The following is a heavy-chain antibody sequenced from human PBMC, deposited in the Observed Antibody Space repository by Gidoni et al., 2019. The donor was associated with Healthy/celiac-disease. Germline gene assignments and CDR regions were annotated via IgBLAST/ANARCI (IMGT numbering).Heavy chain of an antibody. CDR2: IYHSGST. CDR1: GGALSSGGYS. CDR3: ARAGGAFDI. V-gene: IGHV4-30-2*01. Sequence: QLQLQESGSGLVKPSQALSPPFAGPGGALSSGGYSWSWLRQPPGKGLEWIGYIYHSGSTYYNPSLKSRVTISVDRSKNQFSLKLSSVTAADTAVYYCARAGGAFDIWGQGTMVTVSS. J-gene: IGHJ3*02.